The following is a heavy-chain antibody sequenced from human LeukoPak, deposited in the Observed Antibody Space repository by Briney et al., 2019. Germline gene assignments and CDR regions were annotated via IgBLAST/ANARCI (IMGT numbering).Heavy chain of an antibody. V-gene: IGHV5-51*01. Sequence: GESLKISCEGSGYRFTSYWIAWVRHMPGKGLEWMGVIFPRDSETRYSPSLQGQITISADRSINTAYLQWSSLKASDTGIYHCARVGRLAAGAGDSWGQGTLVTVSS. CDR3: ARVGRLAAGAGDS. CDR1: GYRFTSYW. D-gene: IGHD6-13*01. CDR2: IFPRDSET. J-gene: IGHJ4*02.